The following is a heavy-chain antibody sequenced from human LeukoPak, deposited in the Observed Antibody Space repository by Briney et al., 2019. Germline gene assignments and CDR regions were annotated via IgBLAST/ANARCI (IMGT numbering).Heavy chain of an antibody. V-gene: IGHV4-39*02. D-gene: IGHD2-2*01. Sequence: SETLSLTCTVSGGSISSSSYYWGWIRQPPGKGLEWIGSIYYSGSTYYNPSLKSRVTISVDTSKNQFSLKLSSVTAADTAVYYCARDLRLYCSSTSCPNWGQGTLVTVSS. CDR3: ARDLRLYCSSTSCPN. CDR2: IYYSGST. J-gene: IGHJ4*02. CDR1: GGSISSSSYY.